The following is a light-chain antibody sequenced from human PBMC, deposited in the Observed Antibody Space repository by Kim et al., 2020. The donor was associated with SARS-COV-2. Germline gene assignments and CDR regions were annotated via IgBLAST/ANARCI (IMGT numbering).Light chain of an antibody. CDR3: QQYGSSPLT. V-gene: IGKV3D-20*01. CDR2: DAS. CDR1: QSVSSGY. J-gene: IGKJ4*01. Sequence: PGQRATLSCGASQSVSSGYLAWYQQKPGLAPMLLIYDASSRATGIPDRFSGSGSGTDFTLTIIRLEPEDFAVYYCQQYGSSPLTFGGGTKV.